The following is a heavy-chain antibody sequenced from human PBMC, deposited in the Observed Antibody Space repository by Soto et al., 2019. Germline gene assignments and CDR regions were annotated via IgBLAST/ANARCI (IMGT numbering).Heavy chain of an antibody. V-gene: IGHV4-59*01. CDR2: ISYSGTT. CDR3: ARYGSGTVIDY. Sequence: PSETLSLTCIVSGGSISSYYWTWIRQPPGKGLDWIGYISYSGTTNYSPSLKSRVTMSVDTSKNQFSLRVRSVTAADTAVYYCARYGSGTVIDYWGQGTLVTVS. J-gene: IGHJ4*02. D-gene: IGHD3-10*01. CDR1: GGSISSYY.